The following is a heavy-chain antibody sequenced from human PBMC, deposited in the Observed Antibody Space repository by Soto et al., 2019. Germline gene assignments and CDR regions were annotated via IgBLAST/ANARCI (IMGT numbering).Heavy chain of an antibody. J-gene: IGHJ4*02. CDR2: INPSGGST. V-gene: IGHV1-46*01. CDR3: ARDLAVVVPATPHF. Sequence: ASVKVSCKASGYTFTSYYIDWVRQAPGQGLEWMGIINPSGGSTSYAQKFQGRVTMTRDTSTSTVYMELSSLRSEDTAMYYCARDLAVVVPATPHFWGQGTLVTVSS. CDR1: GYTFTSYY. D-gene: IGHD2-15*01.